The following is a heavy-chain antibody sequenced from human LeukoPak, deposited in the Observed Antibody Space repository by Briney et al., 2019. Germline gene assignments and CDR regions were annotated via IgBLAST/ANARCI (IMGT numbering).Heavy chain of an antibody. D-gene: IGHD2-21*02. J-gene: IGHJ5*01. CDR1: GYTFTDYF. Sequence: ASVKVSCKASGYTFTDYFIHWVRQAPGQGLEWMGWINPNIGDASYAQKFQDRVTMARDRSINTAYMELSRLTSDDTAVYYCARMALDGGDSIGFDSWGQGTLVTVSS. CDR2: INPNIGDA. V-gene: IGHV1-2*02. CDR3: ARMALDGGDSIGFDS.